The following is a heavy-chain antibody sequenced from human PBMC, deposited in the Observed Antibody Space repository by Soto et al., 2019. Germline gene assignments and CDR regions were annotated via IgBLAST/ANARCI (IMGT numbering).Heavy chain of an antibody. CDR1: GGSISSNSYS. Sequence: PSETLSITCSVSGGSISSNSYSWGWIRQPPGKGLEWIGTLYSSRDTYYNPSLKSRVTISADTSQNQFSLDLTSVTATDTAVYFCARHPGYCSGGSCNGQYTLDVWGQGTTVTVSS. CDR3: ARHPGYCSGGSCNGQYTLDV. CDR2: LYSSRDT. V-gene: IGHV4-39*01. J-gene: IGHJ6*02. D-gene: IGHD2-15*01.